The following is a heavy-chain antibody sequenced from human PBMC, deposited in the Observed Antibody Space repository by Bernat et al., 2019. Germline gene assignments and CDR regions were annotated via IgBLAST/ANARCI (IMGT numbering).Heavy chain of an antibody. V-gene: IGHV1-46*01. CDR1: GYTFTSYY. J-gene: IGHJ6*04. Sequence: QVQLVQSGAEVKKPGASVKVSCNASGYTFTSYYMHWVRQAPGQGLEWMGIINPSGGSTSYAQKFQGRVTMTRDKTTRTVYMELSRLRSEDTAVYYCARSPRGQYGRDVWGEGTTVTVSS. CDR3: ARSPRGQYGRDV. CDR2: INPSGGST.